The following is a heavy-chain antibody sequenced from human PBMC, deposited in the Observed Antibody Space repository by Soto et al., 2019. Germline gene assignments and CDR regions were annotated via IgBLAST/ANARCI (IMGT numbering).Heavy chain of an antibody. CDR3: ARDTRVYDSNGGASDI. V-gene: IGHV1-2*04. Sequence: ASVKVSCKASGYTFTGYYMHWVRQAPGQGLEWMGWINPNSGGTNYAQKFQGWVTMTRDTSISTAYMELSRLRSDDTAVYYCARDTRVYDSNGGASDISGQGTMVTGS. J-gene: IGHJ3*02. CDR1: GYTFTGYY. CDR2: INPNSGGT. D-gene: IGHD3-22*01.